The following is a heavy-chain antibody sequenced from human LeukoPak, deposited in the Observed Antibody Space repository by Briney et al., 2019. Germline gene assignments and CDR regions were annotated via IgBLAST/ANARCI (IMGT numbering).Heavy chain of an antibody. CDR3: ARARLAVRGNWFDP. Sequence: ASVKVSCKASGYTFTSYDINWVRQATGQGLEWMGWMNPNSGNTGYAQKFQGRANMTRNTSISTAYMELSSLRSEDTAVYYCARARLAVRGNWFDPWGQGTLVTVSS. CDR1: GYTFTSYD. J-gene: IGHJ5*02. V-gene: IGHV1-8*01. D-gene: IGHD3-10*02. CDR2: MNPNSGNT.